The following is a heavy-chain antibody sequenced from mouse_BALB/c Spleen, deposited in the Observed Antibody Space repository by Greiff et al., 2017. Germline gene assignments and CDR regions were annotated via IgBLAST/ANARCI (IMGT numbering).Heavy chain of an antibody. Sequence: VQLQQSGPELVKPGASVKISCKASGYSFTGYYMHWVKQSHVKSLEWIGRINPYNGATSYNQNFKDKASLTVDKSSSTAYMELHSLTSEDSAVYYCAKLDWYFDVWGAGTTVTVSS. V-gene: IGHV1-31*01. CDR3: AKLDWYFDV. D-gene: IGHD3-1*01. CDR1: GYSFTGYY. CDR2: INPYNGAT. J-gene: IGHJ1*01.